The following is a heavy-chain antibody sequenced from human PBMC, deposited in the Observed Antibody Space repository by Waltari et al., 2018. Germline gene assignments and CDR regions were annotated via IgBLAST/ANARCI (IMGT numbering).Heavy chain of an antibody. CDR1: GDSISSNYW. Sequence: QVQLQESGPGLVKPSGTLSLTCAVSGDSISSNYWWSWVRQSPGKGLEWIGQVHHSGRTHYNPSLQSRVTISVDKSKNQFYLTLNSVTAADTAVYYCAGDRAIGLFFDYWGQGTLVTVSS. CDR2: VHHSGRT. CDR3: AGDRAIGLFFDY. D-gene: IGHD2-2*01. J-gene: IGHJ4*02. V-gene: IGHV4-4*02.